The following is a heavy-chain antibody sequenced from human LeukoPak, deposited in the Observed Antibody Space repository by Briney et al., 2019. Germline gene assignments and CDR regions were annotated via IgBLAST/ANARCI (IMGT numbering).Heavy chain of an antibody. J-gene: IGHJ4*02. V-gene: IGHV3-30*02. CDR2: IRYDGSNK. CDR1: GFTFSSYG. Sequence: TGGSLRLSCAASGFTFSSYGMHWVRQAPGKGLEWVAFIRYDGSNKYYADSVKGRFTISRDNSKNTLYLQMNSLRAEDTAVYYCAKGGVTMIANWGQGTLVTVSS. D-gene: IGHD3-22*01. CDR3: AKGGVTMIAN.